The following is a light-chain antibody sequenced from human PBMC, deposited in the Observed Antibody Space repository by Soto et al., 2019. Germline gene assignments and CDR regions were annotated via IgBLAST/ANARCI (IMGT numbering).Light chain of an antibody. V-gene: IGKV3-20*01. Sequence: EIVLTQSPGTLSLSPGKRATLSCRASQSVRSSYLAWYQQKPGQAPRLLIYGASSRATGIPDRFSGSGSGTDFTLTISRLEPEDFAVYYCQQYGSSPGTFGQGTKVDIK. J-gene: IGKJ1*01. CDR3: QQYGSSPGT. CDR1: QSVRSSY. CDR2: GAS.